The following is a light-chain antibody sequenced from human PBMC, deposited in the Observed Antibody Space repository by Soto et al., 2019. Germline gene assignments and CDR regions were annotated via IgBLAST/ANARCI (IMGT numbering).Light chain of an antibody. CDR3: CAYADTFYV. CDR1: SSDVGSYKD. CDR2: EVS. J-gene: IGLJ1*01. V-gene: IGLV2-11*01. Sequence: QSALTQPRSVSGSPGQSVTISCTGTSSDVGSYKDVSWYQHHPGKVPKLMIYEVSERPSGVPDRFSGYKSGKTASLTISGLQAEDEANYYCCAYADTFYVFGTGTKLTVL.